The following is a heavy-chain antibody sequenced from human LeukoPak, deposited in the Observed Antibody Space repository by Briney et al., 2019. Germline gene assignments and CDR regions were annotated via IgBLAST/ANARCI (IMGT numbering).Heavy chain of an antibody. V-gene: IGHV3-23*01. CDR1: GFTFGTYA. CDR3: AKVTYYFDAGGYYCDY. CDR2: ISGSGGST. Sequence: PGGSLRLSCAASGFTFGTYAMSWVRQAPGRGLEWVSGISGSGGSTYYADSVNGRFTISRDNSRNTLYLQMNSLRAEDTALYYCAKVTYYFDAGGYYCDYWGQGTLVTVSS. J-gene: IGHJ4*02. D-gene: IGHD3-22*01.